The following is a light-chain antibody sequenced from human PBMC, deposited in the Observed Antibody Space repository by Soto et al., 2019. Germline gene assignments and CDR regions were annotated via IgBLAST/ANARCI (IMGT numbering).Light chain of an antibody. V-gene: IGKV3-15*01. CDR2: DAS. J-gene: IGKJ2*02. CDR3: QQYNSYSPCT. Sequence: EIVMTQSPATLSVSPGERATLSCRASQTVSINLAWYQQKPGQAPRLLIFDASTRATGIPARFSGSGSGTEFTLTISSLQSEDFATYYCQQYNSYSPCTFGQGTKLEIK. CDR1: QTVSIN.